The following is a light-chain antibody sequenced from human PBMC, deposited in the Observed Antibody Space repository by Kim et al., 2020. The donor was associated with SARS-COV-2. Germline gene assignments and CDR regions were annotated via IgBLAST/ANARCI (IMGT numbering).Light chain of an antibody. V-gene: IGLV1-51*01. Sequence: GQKVTSSCSGSSSNIGNNYVSWYQQLPGTAPKLLIYDNNKRPSGIPDRFSGSKSGTSATLVITGLQTGDEADYYCGTWDSSLSAVVFGGGTQLTVL. CDR3: GTWDSSLSAVV. J-gene: IGLJ2*01. CDR1: SSNIGNNY. CDR2: DNN.